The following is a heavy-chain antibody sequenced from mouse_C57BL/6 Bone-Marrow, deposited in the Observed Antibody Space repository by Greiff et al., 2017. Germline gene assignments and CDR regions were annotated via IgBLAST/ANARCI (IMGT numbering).Heavy chain of an antibody. CDR3: ANLESAVHCDY. J-gene: IGHJ2*01. V-gene: IGHV1-78*01. CDR2: IYPSDGST. D-gene: IGHD6-1*01. CDR1: GYTFTGHT. Sequence: QVQLQQSDAELVKPGASVKISCKASGYTFTGHTMHWVKQRPEQGLEWIGYIYPSDGSTKYNEKFKGKATLTADKSSSTAYMELSSLTSEDSAVYVCANLESAVHCDYWGKGTTLTVSS.